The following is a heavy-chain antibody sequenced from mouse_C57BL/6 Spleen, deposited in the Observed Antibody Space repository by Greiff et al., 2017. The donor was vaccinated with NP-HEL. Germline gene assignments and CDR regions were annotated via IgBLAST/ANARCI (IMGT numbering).Heavy chain of an antibody. J-gene: IGHJ3*01. CDR2: GYPRRGNT. V-gene: IGHV1-81*01. CDR3: ARTGDGYAWFAY. Sequence: VQLQESGAERGRTGASVKLSCKASGYTFTSYGIRWVKQRHGKGREGRGEGYPRRGNTYYNEKFKGKATLTADKSSSTAYMELRSLTSEDSAVYFCARTGDGYAWFAYWGQGTLVTVSA. D-gene: IGHD2-2*01. CDR1: GYTFTSYG.